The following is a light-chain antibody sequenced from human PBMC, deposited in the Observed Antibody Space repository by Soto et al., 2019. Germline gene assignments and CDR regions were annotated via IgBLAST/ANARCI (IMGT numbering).Light chain of an antibody. CDR3: QHRSSWPVS. V-gene: IGKV3-11*01. J-gene: IGKJ5*01. Sequence: EIVLTQSPATLSLSPGERATLSCRASQSVYIYLAWYQQKPGQSPRLLIYDASNRATGIPARFSGSGSVTDFTLTISSLEPEDFAVYYCQHRSSWPVSFGQGTRLEIK. CDR2: DAS. CDR1: QSVYIY.